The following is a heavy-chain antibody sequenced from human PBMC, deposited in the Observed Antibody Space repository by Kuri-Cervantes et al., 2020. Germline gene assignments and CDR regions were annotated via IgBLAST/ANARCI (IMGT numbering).Heavy chain of an antibody. CDR1: GGTFSSYA. CDR3: ARAEPLLLWFGELLSPFDY. D-gene: IGHD3-10*01. CDR2: IIPIFGTA. Sequence: SVKVSCKASGGTFSSYAISWVRQAPGQGLEWMGGIIPIFGTANCAQKFQGRVTITTNESTSTAYMELSSLRSEDTAVYYCARAEPLLLWFGELLSPFDYWGQGTLVTVSS. V-gene: IGHV1-69*05. J-gene: IGHJ4*02.